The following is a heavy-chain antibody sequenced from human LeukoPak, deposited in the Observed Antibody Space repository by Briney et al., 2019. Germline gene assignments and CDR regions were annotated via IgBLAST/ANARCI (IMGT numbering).Heavy chain of an antibody. D-gene: IGHD2-21*01. V-gene: IGHV3-23*01. J-gene: IGHJ4*02. CDR2: ISGSGGST. Sequence: GGSLRLSCAASGFTFSSYAMSWVRQAPGKGLEWVSAISGSGGSTYYADSVKGRFTISRGNSKNTLYLQMNSLRAEDTAVYYWAKKRIGSRFAYGGQEPLVTVSS. CDR3: AKKRIGSRFAY. CDR1: GFTFSSYA.